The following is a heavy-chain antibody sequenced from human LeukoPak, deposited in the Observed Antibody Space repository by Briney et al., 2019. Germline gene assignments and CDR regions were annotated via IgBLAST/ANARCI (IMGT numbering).Heavy chain of an antibody. CDR3: ARFSSSWYGSYYFDY. V-gene: IGHV4-59*08. D-gene: IGHD6-13*01. CDR2: IYYSGST. CDR1: GGSISSYY. J-gene: IGHJ4*02. Sequence: SQTQSLTCTVSGGSISSYYWSRIRQPPGKGLEWIGYIYYSGSTNYNPSLKSRVTISVDTSKNQFSLKLSSVTAADTAVYYCARFSSSWYGSYYFDYWGQGTLVTVSS.